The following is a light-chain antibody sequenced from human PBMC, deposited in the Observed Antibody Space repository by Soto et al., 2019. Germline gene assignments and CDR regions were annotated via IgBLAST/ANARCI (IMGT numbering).Light chain of an antibody. J-gene: IGLJ2*01. CDR3: CSYAGSSTSVVV. CDR2: EVT. CDR1: SSDVGSYDL. V-gene: IGLV2-23*02. Sequence: QSALTQPASVSGSPGQSITISCTGTSSDVGSYDLVSWYQQHTGKAPKLMIYEVTKRPSGVSNRFSGSKSGNTASLTISGLQVEDEADYYCCSYAGSSTSVVVLGGGTKLTVL.